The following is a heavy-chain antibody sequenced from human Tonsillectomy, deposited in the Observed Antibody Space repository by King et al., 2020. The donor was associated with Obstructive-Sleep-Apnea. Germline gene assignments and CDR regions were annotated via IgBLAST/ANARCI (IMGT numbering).Heavy chain of an antibody. Sequence: VQLQESGPGLVKPSETLSLTCTVSGGSISSYYWSWIRQPPGKGLEWIGYIYYSGSTNYNPSLKSRVTISVDTSKNQFSLKLSSVTAADTAVYYCARAKDYYDSSGSPGGRYFQHWGKGTLVTVSS. CDR2: IYYSGST. V-gene: IGHV4-59*01. D-gene: IGHD3-22*01. J-gene: IGHJ1*01. CDR1: GGSISSYY. CDR3: ARAKDYYDSSGSPGGRYFQH.